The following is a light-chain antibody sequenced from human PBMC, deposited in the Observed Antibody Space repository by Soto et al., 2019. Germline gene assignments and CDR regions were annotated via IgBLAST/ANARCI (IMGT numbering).Light chain of an antibody. CDR1: SSDIGGYNS. CDR2: DVT. V-gene: IGLV2-8*01. J-gene: IGLJ1*01. Sequence: QCLLTQAPSASGSPGQSFTISCTGTSSDIGGYNSVSWYQQHPGKAPKVMIYDVTKRPSGVPDRFSGSKSGNTASLTVSALQAEDEADYYCSSYTDRKNLVFGTGTKVTVL. CDR3: SSYTDRKNLV.